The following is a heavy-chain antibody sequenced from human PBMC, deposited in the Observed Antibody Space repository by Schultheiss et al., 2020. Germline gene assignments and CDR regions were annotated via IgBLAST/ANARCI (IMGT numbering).Heavy chain of an antibody. CDR1: GGSISSGSYF. V-gene: IGHV4-61*10. CDR3: ASEGPKETFDI. CDR2: IYYSGST. Sequence: SETLSLTCSVSGGSISSGSYFWTWIRQPAGKGLEWIGYIYYSGSTNYNPSLKSRVTISVDTSKNQFSLKLSSVTAADTAVYYCASEGPKETFDIWGQRTMVTVSS. J-gene: IGHJ3*02.